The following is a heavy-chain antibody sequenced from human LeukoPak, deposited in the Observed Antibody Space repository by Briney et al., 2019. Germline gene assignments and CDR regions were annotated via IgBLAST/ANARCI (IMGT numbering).Heavy chain of an antibody. V-gene: IGHV3-11*01. CDR2: ISSVSTTI. Sequence: GGSLRLSCAASGFTFSDYYMSWIRQAPGKGLEWVSYISSVSTTIDYADSVKGRFTISRDNAKNSLYLQMNSLRAEDTAVYYGARSIYTTVTTWYYFDFWGQGTLVTVSS. CDR1: GFTFSDYY. J-gene: IGHJ4*02. CDR3: ARSIYTTVTTWYYFDF. D-gene: IGHD4-17*01.